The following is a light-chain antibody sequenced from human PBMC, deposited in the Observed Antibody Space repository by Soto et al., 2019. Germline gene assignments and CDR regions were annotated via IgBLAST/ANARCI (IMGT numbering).Light chain of an antibody. CDR2: GAS. CDR3: QQYGYLVT. Sequence: EIVLTQSPGTLSLSPGERAPLSCRASQSITNNYLAWYQQKPGRAHRLLIYGASSRATGIPDRFSGSGSGTDFTLTISRLEPEDFAMYYCQQYGYLVTFGGGTKVDIK. J-gene: IGKJ4*01. V-gene: IGKV3-20*01. CDR1: QSITNNY.